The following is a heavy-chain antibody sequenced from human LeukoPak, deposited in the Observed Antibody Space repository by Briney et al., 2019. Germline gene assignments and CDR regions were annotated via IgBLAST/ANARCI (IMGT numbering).Heavy chain of an antibody. Sequence: GGSLRLSCAASGFTFSDYRMSRIRQAPGKGLEWFSVLYSGGATYYADSVKGRFTISRDNSKNIVFLQMNDLRTEDTAFYYCTRDSANYHFAYWGQGALVTVSS. CDR1: GFTFSDYR. CDR3: TRDSANYHFAY. V-gene: IGHV3-66*01. D-gene: IGHD4/OR15-4a*01. CDR2: LYSGGAT. J-gene: IGHJ4*02.